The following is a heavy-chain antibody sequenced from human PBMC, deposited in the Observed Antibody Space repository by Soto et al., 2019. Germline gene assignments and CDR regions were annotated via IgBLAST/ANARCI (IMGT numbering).Heavy chain of an antibody. Sequence: ASVKVSCKASGGTFSSYAISWVRQAPGQGLEWKGRIIPIFGTANYAQKFQGRVTITADESTSTAYMELSSLRSEDTAVYYCARWDYGSEYYYYGMDVWGQGTTVTVSS. CDR2: IIPIFGTA. J-gene: IGHJ6*02. V-gene: IGHV1-69*13. CDR1: GGTFSSYA. D-gene: IGHD3-10*01. CDR3: ARWDYGSEYYYYGMDV.